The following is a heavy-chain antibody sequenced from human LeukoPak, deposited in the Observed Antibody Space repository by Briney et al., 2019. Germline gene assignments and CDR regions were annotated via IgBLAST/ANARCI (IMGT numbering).Heavy chain of an antibody. V-gene: IGHV1-2*02. J-gene: IGHJ5*02. Sequence: ASVKVSCKASGYTFTGYYMHWVRQAPGQRLEWMGWINPNSGGTNYAQKFQGRVTMTRDTSISTAYMELSRLRSDDTAVYYCARGGQWLVLEDWFDPWGQGTLDTVSS. CDR3: ARGGQWLVLEDWFDP. CDR1: GYTFTGYY. CDR2: INPNSGGT. D-gene: IGHD6-19*01.